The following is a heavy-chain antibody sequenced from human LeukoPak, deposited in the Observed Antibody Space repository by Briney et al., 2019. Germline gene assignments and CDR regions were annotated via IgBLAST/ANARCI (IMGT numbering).Heavy chain of an antibody. V-gene: IGHV4-59*01. CDR2: IYYSGST. Sequence: SENLSLTCTVSGGSISSYYWSWIRQPPGKGLEWIGYIYYSGSTNYNPSLMSRVTISLDTSKNQFSLKLSSVTAADTAVYYCATQNRDYYYYYGMDVWGQGTTVTVSS. D-gene: IGHD1-14*01. CDR1: GGSISSYY. J-gene: IGHJ6*02. CDR3: ATQNRDYYYYYGMDV.